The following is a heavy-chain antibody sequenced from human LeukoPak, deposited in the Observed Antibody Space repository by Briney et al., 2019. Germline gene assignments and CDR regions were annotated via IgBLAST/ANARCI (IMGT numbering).Heavy chain of an antibody. CDR3: ARSANPGVHDFDP. CDR2: ISSSKI. D-gene: IGHD6-6*01. V-gene: IGHV3-48*02. Sequence: GGSLRLSCAASGFTFSSYAMAWVRQAPGKGLEWLSYISSSKINYADSVKGRFTISRDNAKNSLYLQMNSLRDEDTAVYYCARSANPGVHDFDPWGQGTLVTVSS. CDR1: GFTFSSYA. J-gene: IGHJ5*02.